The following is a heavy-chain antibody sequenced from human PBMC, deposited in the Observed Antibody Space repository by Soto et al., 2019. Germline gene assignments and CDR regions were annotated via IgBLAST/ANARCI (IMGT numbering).Heavy chain of an antibody. CDR3: ARVSPGNYNWFDT. CDR2: INPNSGGT. J-gene: IGHJ5*02. D-gene: IGHD1-7*01. V-gene: IGHV1-2*04. Sequence: ASVKVSCKASGYTFTGYYMHWVRQAPGQGLEWMGWINPNSGGTNYAQKFQGWVTMTRDTSISTAYMELSRLRSDDTAVYYCARVSPGNYNWFDTWGQGTLVTVSS. CDR1: GYTFTGYY.